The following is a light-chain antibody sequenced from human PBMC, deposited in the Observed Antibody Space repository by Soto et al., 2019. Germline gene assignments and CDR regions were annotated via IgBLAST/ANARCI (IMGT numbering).Light chain of an antibody. Sequence: QSVLTQPPSVSGAPGQRVTISCTGSSSNIGAGYDVHWYQQLPGTAPKLLIYGNTNRPSGVPDRFSGSKSGTSASLAITGLQAEDEADYYGQSYDSSLSDYVFGSGTQLTVL. V-gene: IGLV1-40*01. CDR2: GNT. CDR3: QSYDSSLSDYV. CDR1: SSNIGAGYD. J-gene: IGLJ6*01.